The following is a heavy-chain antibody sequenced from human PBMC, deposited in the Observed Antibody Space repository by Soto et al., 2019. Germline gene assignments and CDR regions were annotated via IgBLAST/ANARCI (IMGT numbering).Heavy chain of an antibody. Sequence: GGSLRLSCAASVFTLSNAWMHWVRQTPGKGLEWVGRIKSKADGGTVDYAAPVKGRFTISRDDSQNTLFLQMNSLNTEDTAVYYCCTDQGDSSSWYHFDYWGQGTSVTVSS. CDR3: CTDQGDSSSWYHFDY. J-gene: IGHJ4*02. D-gene: IGHD6-13*01. CDR2: IKSKADGGTV. CDR1: VFTLSNAW. V-gene: IGHV3-15*07.